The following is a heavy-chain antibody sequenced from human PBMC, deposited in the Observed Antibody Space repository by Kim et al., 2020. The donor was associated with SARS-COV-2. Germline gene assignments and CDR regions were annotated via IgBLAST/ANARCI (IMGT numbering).Heavy chain of an antibody. CDR1: GGTFSSYA. CDR3: ATTGMEVNYDILTGPLFAFDI. V-gene: IGHV1-69*13. J-gene: IGHJ3*02. D-gene: IGHD3-9*01. CDR2: IIPIFGTA. Sequence: SVKVSCKASGGTFSSYAISWVRQAPGQGLEWMGGIIPIFGTANYAQKFQGRVTITADESTSTAYMELSSLRSEDTAVYYCATTGMEVNYDILTGPLFAFDIWGQGTMVTVSS.